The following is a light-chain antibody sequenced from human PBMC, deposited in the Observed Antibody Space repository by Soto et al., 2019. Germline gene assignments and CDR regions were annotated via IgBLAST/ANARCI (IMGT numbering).Light chain of an antibody. CDR3: QQYNNWPYT. CDR2: GAS. CDR1: QSVSSN. Sequence: EIVMPQSPATLSVSPGERATLSFSASQSVSSNLAWYQQKPGQAPRLLIYGASTRATGIPARFSGSGSGTEFTLTISSLPSEDFAVYYCQQYNNWPYTFGQGTKLEIK. J-gene: IGKJ2*01. V-gene: IGKV3-15*01.